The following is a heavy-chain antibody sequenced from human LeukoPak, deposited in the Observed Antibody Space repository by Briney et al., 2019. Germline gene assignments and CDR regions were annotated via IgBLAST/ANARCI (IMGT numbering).Heavy chain of an antibody. CDR2: LYSDGNT. Sequence: RGGSLRLSCAASGFTVITNDMTWVRQAQGKGLGWVSVLYSDGNTKYADSVQGRFTISRDNSKNTLYLEMNSLSPDDTAVYYCARGVEPLAANTLAYWGQGTLVTVSS. J-gene: IGHJ4*02. CDR3: ARGVEPLAANTLAY. V-gene: IGHV3-53*01. D-gene: IGHD1-14*01. CDR1: GFTVITND.